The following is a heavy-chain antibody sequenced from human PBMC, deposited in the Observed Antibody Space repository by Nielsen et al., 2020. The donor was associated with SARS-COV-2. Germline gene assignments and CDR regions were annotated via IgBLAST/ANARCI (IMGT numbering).Heavy chain of an antibody. Sequence: GESLKISCVASGFSFNTYSMNWVRQAPGKGLEWVSYISGGSATIYYADSVKGRFTISRDNSKNTLYLQMNSLGADDTAIYYCTRRVAGGTMDVWGQGTTVTVSS. D-gene: IGHD6-19*01. CDR2: ISGGSATI. CDR3: TRRVAGGTMDV. V-gene: IGHV3-48*01. J-gene: IGHJ6*02. CDR1: GFSFNTYS.